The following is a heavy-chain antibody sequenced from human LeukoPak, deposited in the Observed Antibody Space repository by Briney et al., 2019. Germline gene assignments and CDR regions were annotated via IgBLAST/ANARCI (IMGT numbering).Heavy chain of an antibody. CDR3: ARVSWQDYPDYYYYGMDV. D-gene: IGHD6-13*01. V-gene: IGHV1-69*13. Sequence: GASVKVSCKASGGTFSSYAISWVRQAPGQGLEWMGGIIPIFGTANYAQKFQGRVTITADESTSTAYMELSSLRSEDTAVYYCARVSWQDYPDYYYYGMDVWGKGTTVTVSS. CDR1: GGTFSSYA. J-gene: IGHJ6*04. CDR2: IIPIFGTA.